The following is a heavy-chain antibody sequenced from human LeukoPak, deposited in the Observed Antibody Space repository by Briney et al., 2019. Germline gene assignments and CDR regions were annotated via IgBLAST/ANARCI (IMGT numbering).Heavy chain of an antibody. CDR1: GGSISSYY. J-gene: IGHJ2*01. CDR3: ARVANRIGMGSDWYFEL. V-gene: IGHV4-59*01. D-gene: IGHD1-14*01. Sequence: SSETLSLTCSVSGGSISSYYWSWIRQPPGKGLEWIGYIYYSGSTNCNPSLKGRVTISIDTSKNQFSLNQSSVTAAGTAVYDCARVANRIGMGSDWYFELWGRGTLVTVSS. CDR2: IYYSGST.